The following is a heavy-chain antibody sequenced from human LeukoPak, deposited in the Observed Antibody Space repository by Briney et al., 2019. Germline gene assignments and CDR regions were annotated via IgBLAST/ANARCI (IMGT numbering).Heavy chain of an antibody. Sequence: PGGSLRLSCVASGFTLSDHWMYWVRQGPGRGLAHVSRIESDASRTTYADSVKGRFNISRDDAKNTMYLQTNSLRAEHTAVYYCASASSHRIAAGGDYWGQGTLVTVSS. J-gene: IGHJ4*02. CDR3: ASASSHRIAAGGDY. D-gene: IGHD6-13*01. CDR1: GFTLSDHW. CDR2: IESDASRT. V-gene: IGHV3-74*03.